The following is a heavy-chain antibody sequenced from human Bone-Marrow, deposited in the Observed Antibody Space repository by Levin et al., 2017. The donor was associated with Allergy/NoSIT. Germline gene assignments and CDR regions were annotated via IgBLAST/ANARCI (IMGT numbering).Heavy chain of an antibody. J-gene: IGHJ3*01. D-gene: IGHD1-7*01. CDR3: AREFQTVTETTWAAFDL. CDR2: ISPSGTTV. CDR1: GFIFSNYY. Sequence: GGSLRLSCKASGFIFSNYYMSWIRQAPGKGPEWLSYISPSGTTVYYADSAMRRFTISRDKTKNSLYLQMNSLRADDTAIYYCAREFQTVTETTWAAFDLWGQGTAVTVAS. V-gene: IGHV3-11*01.